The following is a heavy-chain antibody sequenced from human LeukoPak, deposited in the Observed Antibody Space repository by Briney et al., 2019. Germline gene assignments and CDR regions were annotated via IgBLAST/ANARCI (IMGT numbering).Heavy chain of an antibody. CDR1: GYSFTGYY. V-gene: IGHV1-2*02. Sequence: GASVKVSCKASGYSFTGYYLYWVRQAPGQGLEWMGWINPNSGGTSYAQKFQGRVTMIRDTSVSTAYMELSRLRSDDTAVYYCASGYSGSESYLDYWGQGTLVTVSS. CDR3: ASGYSGSESYLDY. D-gene: IGHD3-10*01. CDR2: INPNSGGT. J-gene: IGHJ4*02.